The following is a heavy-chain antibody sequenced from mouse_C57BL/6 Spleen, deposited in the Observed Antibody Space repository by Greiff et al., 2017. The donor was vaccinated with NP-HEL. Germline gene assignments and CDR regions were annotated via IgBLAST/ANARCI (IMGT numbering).Heavy chain of an antibody. V-gene: IGHV5-17*01. CDR2: ISSGSSTI. CDR1: GFTFSDYG. J-gene: IGHJ4*01. D-gene: IGHD1-1*01. Sequence: EVKLMESRGGLVKPGGSLKLSCAASGFTFSDYGMHWVRQAPEKGLEWVAYISSGSSTIYYADTVKGRFTISRDNAKNTLFLQMTSLRSDDTAMYYCASITTVVATPLYYAMDYWGQGTSVTVSS. CDR3: ASITTVVATPLYYAMDY.